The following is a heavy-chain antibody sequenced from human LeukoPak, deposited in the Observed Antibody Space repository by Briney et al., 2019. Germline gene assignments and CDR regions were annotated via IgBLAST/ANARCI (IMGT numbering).Heavy chain of an antibody. Sequence: ASVKVSCKASGYTFTAYYMHWVRQAPGEGLEWMGWINPNSGGTNYAQKFQGRVTMTRDTSISTAYMELSRLRSDDTAVYYCARDRVVVPAAFDYWGQGTLVTVSS. V-gene: IGHV1-2*02. CDR3: ARDRVVVPAAFDY. J-gene: IGHJ4*02. D-gene: IGHD2-2*01. CDR2: INPNSGGT. CDR1: GYTFTAYY.